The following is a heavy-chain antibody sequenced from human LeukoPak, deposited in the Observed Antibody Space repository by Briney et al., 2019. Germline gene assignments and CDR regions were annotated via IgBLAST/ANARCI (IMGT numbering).Heavy chain of an antibody. CDR3: ARGYCISSSCPRGRAFDI. J-gene: IGHJ3*02. Sequence: SETLSLTCTVWGGSISCYYWSWLRQPPGKGLEWIGYIYYSGSTNYNPSLKSRVTISVDTSKNQFYLKLSSVTAADTAVYYCARGYCISSSCPRGRAFDIWGQGTMVTVSS. V-gene: IGHV4-59*01. CDR2: IYYSGST. D-gene: IGHD2-2*01. CDR1: GGSISCYY.